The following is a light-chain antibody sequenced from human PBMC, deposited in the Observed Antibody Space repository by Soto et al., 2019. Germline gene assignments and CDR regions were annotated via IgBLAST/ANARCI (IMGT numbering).Light chain of an antibody. V-gene: IGKV3-15*01. Sequence: EIVMTQSPVTLSVSPGEGVTLSCRASQSVYSNLAWYQQKPGQAPRLLIYDASARATDIPARFSGSGSGTAFNITVSRLQSEDFAVYSCQQYNNWPLTFGGGTKVEIK. CDR2: DAS. CDR1: QSVYSN. CDR3: QQYNNWPLT. J-gene: IGKJ4*01.